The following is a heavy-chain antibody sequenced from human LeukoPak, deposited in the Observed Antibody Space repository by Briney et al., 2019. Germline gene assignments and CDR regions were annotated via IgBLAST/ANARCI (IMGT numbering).Heavy chain of an antibody. CDR3: ARSNTMVRGVYYYYYMDV. V-gene: IGHV3-48*03. D-gene: IGHD3-10*01. CDR1: GFTFSSYE. Sequence: GGSLRLSCAASGFTFSSYEMNWVRQAPGKGLEWVSYISSSGSTIYYADSVKGRFTISRDNAKNSLYLQMNSLRAEDTAVYYCARSNTMVRGVYYYYYMDVWGKGTTVTISS. CDR2: ISSSGSTI. J-gene: IGHJ6*03.